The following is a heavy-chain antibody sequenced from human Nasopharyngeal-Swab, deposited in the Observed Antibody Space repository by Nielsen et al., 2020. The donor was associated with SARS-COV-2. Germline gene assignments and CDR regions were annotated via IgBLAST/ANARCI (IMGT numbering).Heavy chain of an antibody. Sequence: SETLSLTCSVSGGSISSGSYYWSWIRQPPGKGLEWIGFIYYTGSTNYTPPLKSRVTISVDTSKNQFSLKLNSVTAADTAVYYCARGTNYYGSGDIWGQGTMVTVSS. J-gene: IGHJ3*02. D-gene: IGHD3-10*01. V-gene: IGHV4-61*01. CDR2: IYYTGST. CDR3: ARGTNYYGSGDI. CDR1: GGSISSGSYY.